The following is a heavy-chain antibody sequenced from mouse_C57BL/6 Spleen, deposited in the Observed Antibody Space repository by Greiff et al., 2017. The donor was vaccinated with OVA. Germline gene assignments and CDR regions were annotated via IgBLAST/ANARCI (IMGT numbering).Heavy chain of an antibody. CDR2: IDPSDSYT. V-gene: IGHV1-59*01. CDR3: ARGITTVVADYFDY. CDR1: GYTFTSYW. Sequence: QVQLKQPGAELVRPGTSVKLSCKASGYTFTSYWMHWVKQRPGQGLEWIGVIDPSDSYTNYNQKFKGKATLTVDTSSSTAYMQLSSLTSEDSAVYYCARGITTVVADYFDYWGQGTTLTVSS. J-gene: IGHJ2*01. D-gene: IGHD1-1*01.